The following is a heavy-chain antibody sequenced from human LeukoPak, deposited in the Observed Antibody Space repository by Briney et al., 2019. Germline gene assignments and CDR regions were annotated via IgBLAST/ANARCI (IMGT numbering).Heavy chain of an antibody. CDR2: ISPNSGVT. CDR1: GYTFTAYP. D-gene: IGHD1-20*01. J-gene: IGHJ4*02. CDR3: ARDSSNWSSFGS. Sequence: ASVQVSCKTSGYTFTAYPTHWVRQATGQGLEWMGRISPNSGVTYYSQKFHGRVTMTRDTSSSTAYMDLSSLRPDDTAVYYCARDSSNWSSFGSWGQGTLVLVSS. V-gene: IGHV1-2*06.